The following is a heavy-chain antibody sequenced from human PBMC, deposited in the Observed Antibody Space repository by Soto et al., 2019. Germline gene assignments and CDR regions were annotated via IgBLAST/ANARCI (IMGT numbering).Heavy chain of an antibody. CDR2: IYYSGST. J-gene: IGHJ1*01. CDR1: GGSISSYY. CDR3: ASLVYYYDMPEYFQH. Sequence: SETLSLTCTVSGGSISSYYWSWIRQPPGKGLEWIGYIYYSGSTNYNPSLKSRVTISVDTSKNQFSLKLSSVTAADTAVYYCASLVYYYDMPEYFQHWGQGTLVTVSS. D-gene: IGHD3-22*01. V-gene: IGHV4-59*01.